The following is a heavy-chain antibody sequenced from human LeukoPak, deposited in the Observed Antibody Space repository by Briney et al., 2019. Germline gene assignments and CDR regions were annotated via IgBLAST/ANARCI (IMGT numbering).Heavy chain of an antibody. J-gene: IGHJ3*02. V-gene: IGHV1-18*01. D-gene: IGHD2/OR15-2a*01. CDR1: GYTFTSYG. CDR2: ISAYNGNT. Sequence: EASVKVSCXASGYTFTSYGISWVRQAPGQGLEWMGWISAYNGNTNYAQKLQGRVTMTTDTSTSTAYMELRSLRSDDTAVYYCARGGIILPRPSDAFDIWGQGTMVTVSS. CDR3: ARGGIILPRPSDAFDI.